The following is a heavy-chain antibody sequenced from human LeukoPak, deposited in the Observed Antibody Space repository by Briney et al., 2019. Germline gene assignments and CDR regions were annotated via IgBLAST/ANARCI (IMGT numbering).Heavy chain of an antibody. CDR3: ARGIGSSTWPLAL. J-gene: IGHJ4*02. D-gene: IGHD6-13*01. V-gene: IGHV3-48*03. CDR1: GFTFSSYE. CDR2: ISSSGSTR. Sequence: PGGSLRLSCAASGFTFSSYEMNWVRQAPGKGLEWVSYISSSGSTRYYADSVKGRFTISRDNAKNSLYLQLHSLRAEDTAVYYCARGIGSSTWPLALWGQGTLVTVSS.